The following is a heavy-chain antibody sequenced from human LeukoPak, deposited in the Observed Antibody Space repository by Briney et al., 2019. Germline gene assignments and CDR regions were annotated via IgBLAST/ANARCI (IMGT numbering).Heavy chain of an antibody. V-gene: IGHV1-8*01. Sequence: ASVKVSCKASGYTFTSYDINWVRQATGQGLEWMGWMNPNCGKTGYAQKFQGRVTMTGNTSISTAYMELSSLRSEDTAVYYCARVRRPLVYWFDPWGQGTLVTVSS. CDR1: GYTFTSYD. CDR2: MNPNCGKT. D-gene: IGHD6-13*01. J-gene: IGHJ5*02. CDR3: ARVRRPLVYWFDP.